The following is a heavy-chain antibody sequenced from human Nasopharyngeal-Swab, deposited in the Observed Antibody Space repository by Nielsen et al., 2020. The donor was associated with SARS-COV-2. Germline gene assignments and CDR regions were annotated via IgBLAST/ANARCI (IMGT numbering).Heavy chain of an antibody. CDR2: IYSDGTT. Sequence: GESLKISCAASGFTVSANYMTWVRQAPRKGLEWVSLIYSDGTTYYADSVKGRFTISRDNSQNTVFLQMNSLRADDTAVYYCTREGFTSSSRGVDYWGQGTLVTVSS. D-gene: IGHD6-6*01. CDR1: GFTVSANY. CDR3: TREGFTSSSRGVDY. V-gene: IGHV3-66*01. J-gene: IGHJ4*02.